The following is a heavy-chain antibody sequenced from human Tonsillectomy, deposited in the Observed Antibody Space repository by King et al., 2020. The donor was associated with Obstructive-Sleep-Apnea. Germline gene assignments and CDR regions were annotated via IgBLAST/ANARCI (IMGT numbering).Heavy chain of an antibody. CDR1: AYTFTNYG. J-gene: IGHJ4*02. V-gene: IGHV1-18*01. Sequence: VQLVESGTEVKKPGASVKVSCKASAYTFTNYGISWVRQAPGQGLEWMGWISAYNGNTNYAQKVQGRVTMTTDTSTSTAYMELRSLRSDDTAVYYCAKDSGIFDRYFDYWGQGTLVTVSS. CDR3: AKDSGIFDRYFDY. CDR2: ISAYNGNT. D-gene: IGHD3-3*02.